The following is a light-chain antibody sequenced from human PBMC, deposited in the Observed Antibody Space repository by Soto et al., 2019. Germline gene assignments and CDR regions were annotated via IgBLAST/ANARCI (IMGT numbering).Light chain of an antibody. V-gene: IGLV2-14*03. CDR1: SSDVGGYNY. J-gene: IGLJ1*01. Sequence: QSVLTQPASVSGSPGQSITISCTGTSSDVGGYNYVSWYQHHPGKAPKLMIYDVRNRPSGVSNRFSGSKSGNTASLTISGLQAEDEADYYCSSYTSSSTDVFGTGTKLTVL. CDR3: SSYTSSSTDV. CDR2: DVR.